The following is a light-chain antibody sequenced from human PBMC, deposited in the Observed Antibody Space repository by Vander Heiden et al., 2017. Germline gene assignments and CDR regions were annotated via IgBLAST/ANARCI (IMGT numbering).Light chain of an antibody. J-gene: IGLJ1*01. V-gene: IGLV2-14*03. CDR3: SSYPSSSTRYV. CDR2: DVS. CDR1: SSDVGGYNY. Sequence: HSALTQPASVSGSPGQSITISCTGTSSDVGGYNYVSWYQQHPGKAPKLIIYDVSNRPSGVSNRFSGSKSGNTASLTISGLQAEDEADYYCSSYPSSSTRYVFGTGTKVTVL.